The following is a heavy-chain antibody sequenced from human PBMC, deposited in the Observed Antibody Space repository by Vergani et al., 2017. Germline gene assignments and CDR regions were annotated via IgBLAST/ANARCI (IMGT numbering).Heavy chain of an antibody. CDR1: GFTFSSYA. CDR2: ISGSGVSA. Sequence: EVQLLESGGGLVQPGGSLRLSCAASGFTFSSYAMSWVRQAPEKGLEWVSAISGSGVSAYYTDSVKGRFTISRDNSKNMLFLQMNNLRTEDTAIYYCAKQYFVSGNYLFDYWGQGTLVTVSS. J-gene: IGHJ4*02. D-gene: IGHD3-10*01. V-gene: IGHV3-23*01. CDR3: AKQYFVSGNYLFDY.